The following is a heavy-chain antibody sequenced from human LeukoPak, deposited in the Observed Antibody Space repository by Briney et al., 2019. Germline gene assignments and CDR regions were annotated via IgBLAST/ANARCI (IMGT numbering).Heavy chain of an antibody. J-gene: IGHJ1*01. CDR1: GFSFNNYG. Sequence: GGSLRLSCVVSGFSFNNYGMNWVRQAPGKGLEWVAHIGFGGNFYYADSVKGRFTISRDGSKNTLYLQLNSLRTEDTAIYYCVREREGSNSEHWGQGTLVTVSS. V-gene: IGHV3-21*04. CDR2: IGFGGNF. D-gene: IGHD1-26*01. CDR3: VREREGSNSEH.